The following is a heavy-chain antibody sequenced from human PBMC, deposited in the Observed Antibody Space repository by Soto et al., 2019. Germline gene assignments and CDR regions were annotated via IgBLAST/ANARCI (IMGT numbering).Heavy chain of an antibody. D-gene: IGHD4-4*01. CDR2: IYSGGDTT. CDR1: GFSVNNNY. CDR3: ARGPLTRSPLFFDY. J-gene: IGHJ4*02. V-gene: IGHV3-66*01. Sequence: VQLVESGGGLVQPGGSLRLSCAASGFSVNNNYMSWVRQAPGKGLEWVSIIYSGGDTTYYVDSVKGRFTISRDTSKNALYLQMNSLRAEDTAVYYCARGPLTRSPLFFDYWGQGTLVTVSS.